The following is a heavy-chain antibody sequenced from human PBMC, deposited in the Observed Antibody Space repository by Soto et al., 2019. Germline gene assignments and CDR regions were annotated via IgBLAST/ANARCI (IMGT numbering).Heavy chain of an antibody. CDR2: MSPNSGNT. V-gene: IGHV1-8*01. J-gene: IGHJ4*02. CDR3: AREGGSSWYDY. Sequence: VASVKVSCKASGYTFTSYDINWVRQATGQGLEWMGWMSPNSGNTGYAQKFQGRVTMTRNTSISTAYMELSSLRSEDTAEYYSAREGGSSWYDYWGQGTLVTVSS. D-gene: IGHD6-13*01. CDR1: GYTFTSYD.